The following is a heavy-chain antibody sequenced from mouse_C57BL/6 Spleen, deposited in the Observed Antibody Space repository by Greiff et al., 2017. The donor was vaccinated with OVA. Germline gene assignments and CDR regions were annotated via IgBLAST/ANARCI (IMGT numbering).Heavy chain of an antibody. J-gene: IGHJ4*01. V-gene: IGHV2-5*01. CDR3: AKKIGNYYGSSYNYYAMDY. CDR1: GFSLTSYG. Sequence: VHLVESGPGLVQPSQSLSITCTVSGFSLTSYGVHWVRQSPGKGLEWLGVIWRGGSTDYNAAFMSRLSITKDNSKSQVFFKMNSLQADDTAIYYCAKKIGNYYGSSYNYYAMDYWGQGTSVTVSS. D-gene: IGHD1-1*01. CDR2: IWRGGST.